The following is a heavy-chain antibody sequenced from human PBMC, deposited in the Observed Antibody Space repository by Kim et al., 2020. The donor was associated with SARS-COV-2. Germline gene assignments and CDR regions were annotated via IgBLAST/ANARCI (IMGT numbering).Heavy chain of an antibody. D-gene: IGHD2-2*01. J-gene: IGHJ5*02. V-gene: IGHV4-4*07. Sequence: SNTYNPSLKSRVTMSVDTSKNQFSLKLSSVTAADTAVYYCAREGGNTIDPWGQGTLVTVSS. CDR2: SN. CDR3: AREGGNTIDP.